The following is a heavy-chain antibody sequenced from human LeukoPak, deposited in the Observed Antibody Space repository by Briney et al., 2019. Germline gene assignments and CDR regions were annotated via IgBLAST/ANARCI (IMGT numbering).Heavy chain of an antibody. CDR1: GITFSSYG. CDR2: IRYDGSNK. J-gene: IGHJ6*03. D-gene: IGHD3-16*01. V-gene: IGHV3-30*02. Sequence: PGGSLRLSCAASGITFSSYGMHWVRQAPGKGLEWVAFIRYDGSNKYYADSVKGRFTISRDNSKNTLYLQMNSLRAEDTAVYYCAITPGGYYYYMDVWGKGTTVTVSS. CDR3: AITPGGYYYYMDV.